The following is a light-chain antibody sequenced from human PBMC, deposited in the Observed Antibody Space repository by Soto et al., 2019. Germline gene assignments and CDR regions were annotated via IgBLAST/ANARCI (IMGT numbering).Light chain of an antibody. CDR1: SGHSNYA. Sequence: QPVLTQSPSASASLGASVKLTCTLSSGHSNYAIAWHQQQPEKGPRYLMKLYSDGSHTKGDGIPDRFSGSSSGAERYLTISSLQSEDEADYYCQTWGTGVAVFGGGTQLTVL. V-gene: IGLV4-69*01. J-gene: IGLJ7*01. CDR2: LYSDGSH. CDR3: QTWGTGVAV.